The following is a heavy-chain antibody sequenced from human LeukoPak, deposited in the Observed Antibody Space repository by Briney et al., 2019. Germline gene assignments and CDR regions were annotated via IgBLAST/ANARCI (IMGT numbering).Heavy chain of an antibody. Sequence: HPGGSLRLSCAAPGFTFSTYGMYWVRQAPGKGLEWVTVMSYDGSNEYYADFVKGRFSISRDNSKNTLYLQMNNLRVEDTAVYFCAASRDRYGSGACLDYWGQGTAVTVST. D-gene: IGHD2-15*01. J-gene: IGHJ4*02. CDR2: MSYDGSNE. V-gene: IGHV3-33*03. CDR3: AASRDRYGSGACLDY. CDR1: GFTFSTYG.